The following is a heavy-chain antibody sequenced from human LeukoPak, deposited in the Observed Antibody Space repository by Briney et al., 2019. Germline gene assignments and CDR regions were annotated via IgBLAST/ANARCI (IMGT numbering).Heavy chain of an antibody. D-gene: IGHD3-10*01. CDR1: GGSFSGYY. V-gene: IGHV4-59*01. Sequence: SETLSLTCAVYGGSFSGYYWIWIRQPPGKGLEWIGYIHYSGTTNYNPSLKSRVTISVDTSKNHFSLKLSSVTAADTALYYCARHLPNHGGDAFDIWGQGTMVTVSS. CDR2: IHYSGTT. J-gene: IGHJ3*02. CDR3: ARHLPNHGGDAFDI.